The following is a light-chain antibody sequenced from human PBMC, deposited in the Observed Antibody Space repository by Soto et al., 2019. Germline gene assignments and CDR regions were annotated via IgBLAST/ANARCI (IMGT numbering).Light chain of an antibody. Sequence: EIVMTQSPATLSVSPGERATLSCRASQSVSNNLGWYQQKPGQAPRLLIYGASTRATGIPARFSGSGSGTELTLTISSLQSEDFAIYYCQQYNNWPRTFGQGNKVEIK. CDR2: GAS. V-gene: IGKV3-15*01. CDR3: QQYNNWPRT. J-gene: IGKJ1*01. CDR1: QSVSNN.